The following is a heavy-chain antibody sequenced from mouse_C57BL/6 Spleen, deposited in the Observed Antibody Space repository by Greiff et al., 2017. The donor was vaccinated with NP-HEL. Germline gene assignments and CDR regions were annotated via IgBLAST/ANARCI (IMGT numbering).Heavy chain of an antibody. J-gene: IGHJ2*01. V-gene: IGHV3-6*01. CDR3: ARGGYDYDFDY. D-gene: IGHD2-4*01. Sequence: ESGPGLVKPSQSLSLTCSVTGYSITSGYYWNWIRQFPGNKLEWMGYISYDGSNNYNPSLKNRISITRDTSKNQLFLKLNSVTTEDTATYYCARGGYDYDFDYWGQGTTLTVSS. CDR1: GYSITSGYY. CDR2: ISYDGSN.